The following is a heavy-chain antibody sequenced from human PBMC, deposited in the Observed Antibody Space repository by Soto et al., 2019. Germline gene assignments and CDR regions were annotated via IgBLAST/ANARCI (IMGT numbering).Heavy chain of an antibody. Sequence: GESLKISCKASGYNFISYWIAWVRQMPGKGLEWMGIIYPGDSDATYSPSFEGQVTFSVDKSITTAYLQWISLKASDTAMYYCARQTYFGSGTYYSDYWGQGTQVTVSS. CDR3: ARQTYFGSGTYYSDY. V-gene: IGHV5-51*01. D-gene: IGHD3-10*01. CDR2: IYPGDSDA. J-gene: IGHJ4*02. CDR1: GYNFISYW.